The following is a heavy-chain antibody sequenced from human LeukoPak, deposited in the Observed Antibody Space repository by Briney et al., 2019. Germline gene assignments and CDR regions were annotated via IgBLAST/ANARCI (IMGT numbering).Heavy chain of an antibody. D-gene: IGHD6-6*01. J-gene: IGHJ4*02. CDR1: GFTVSGSY. CDR3: ARASSIGSAGLFES. Sequence: GGSLRLSCAASGFTVSGSYMSWVRQAPGKGLEWVCVIYSSGSTSFYPDSVKGRFSISRDNSKNTVFLQMDSLRADDTAVYYCARASSIGSAGLFESWGQGTLVSVSS. V-gene: IGHV3-53*01. CDR2: IYSSGST.